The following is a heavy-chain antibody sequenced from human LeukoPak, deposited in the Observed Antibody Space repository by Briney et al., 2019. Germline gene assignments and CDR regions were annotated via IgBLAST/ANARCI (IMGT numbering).Heavy chain of an antibody. V-gene: IGHV3-9*01. CDR2: ISWNSGSI. D-gene: IGHD5-24*01. Sequence: PGGSLRLSCAASGFTFDDYAMHWVRQAPGKGLEWVSGISWNSGSIGYADSVKGRFTISRDNAMNSLYLQMNSLRAEDTALYYCAEGKMATIYGPIDYWGQGTLVTVSS. J-gene: IGHJ4*02. CDR1: GFTFDDYA. CDR3: AEGKMATIYGPIDY.